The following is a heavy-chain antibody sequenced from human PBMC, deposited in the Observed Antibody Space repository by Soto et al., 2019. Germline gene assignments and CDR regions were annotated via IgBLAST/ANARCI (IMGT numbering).Heavy chain of an antibody. J-gene: IGHJ6*04. CDR3: ARAVAAAGTPYYYGMEV. D-gene: IGHD6-13*01. CDR1: GFTFSAYN. CDR2: ISSSSSYI. Sequence: GGSLRLSCAASGFTFSAYNMNWVRQAPGKGLEWVSSISSSSSYIYYADSVKGRFTISRDNAKNSLYLQMNSLRAEDTAVYYCARAVAAAGTPYYYGMEVWGKGTTVTVSS. V-gene: IGHV3-21*01.